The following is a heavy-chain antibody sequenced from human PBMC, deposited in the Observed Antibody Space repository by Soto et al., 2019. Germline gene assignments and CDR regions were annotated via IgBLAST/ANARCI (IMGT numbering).Heavy chain of an antibody. V-gene: IGHV4-61*01. J-gene: IGHJ4*02. D-gene: IGHD4-17*01. CDR3: ARTVATDYFDY. Sequence: SETLSLTCTVSGGSVSSGSYYWSWIRQPPGKGLEWIGYIYYSGSTNYNPSLKSRVTISVDTSKNQFSLKLSSVTAADTAVYYCARTVATDYFDYWGQGTLVTISS. CDR2: IYYSGST. CDR1: GGSVSSGSYY.